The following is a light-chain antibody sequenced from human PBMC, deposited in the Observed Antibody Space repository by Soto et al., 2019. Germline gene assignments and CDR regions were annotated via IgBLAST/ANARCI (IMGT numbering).Light chain of an antibody. CDR1: QSVGDY. Sequence: EIVLTQYPATLALSPGEGATLACRASQSVGDYLGWYQQKPGQAPRLLIYDASQRATGVPARFSASGSGTDFTLTISCLEPEDFAIYYCQQREDWPRAFGGGTKVDIK. CDR2: DAS. CDR3: QQREDWPRA. V-gene: IGKV3-11*01. J-gene: IGKJ4*01.